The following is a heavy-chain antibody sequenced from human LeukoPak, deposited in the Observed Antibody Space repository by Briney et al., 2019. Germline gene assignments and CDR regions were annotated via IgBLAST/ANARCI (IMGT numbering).Heavy chain of an antibody. J-gene: IGHJ4*02. CDR2: RST. CDR3: ARDRGTWNDDGFDY. D-gene: IGHD1-1*01. CDR1: GGSISSYY. V-gene: IGHV4-59*12. Sequence: TSETLSLTCTVSGGSISSYYWSWIRQPPGKGLEWIAYRSTNYNPSLKSRVTMSVDTSKNQFSLKLSSVTAADTAVYYCARDRGTWNDDGFDYWGQGTLVTVSS.